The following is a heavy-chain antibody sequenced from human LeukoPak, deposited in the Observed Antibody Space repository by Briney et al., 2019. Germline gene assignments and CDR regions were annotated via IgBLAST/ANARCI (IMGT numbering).Heavy chain of an antibody. Sequence: GASVKVSCKASGYTFTGYYMHWVRQAPGQGLEWMGWINPNSGGTNYAQKFQGRVTMTRDTSISTAYMELSRLRSDDTAVYYCARDLDYGDFEYNWFDPWGQGTLVTVSS. CDR1: GYTFTGYY. CDR2: INPNSGGT. V-gene: IGHV1-2*02. CDR3: ARDLDYGDFEYNWFDP. J-gene: IGHJ5*02. D-gene: IGHD4-17*01.